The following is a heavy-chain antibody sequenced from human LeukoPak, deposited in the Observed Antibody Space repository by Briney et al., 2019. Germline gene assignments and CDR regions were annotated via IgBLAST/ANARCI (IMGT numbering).Heavy chain of an antibody. J-gene: IGHJ5*02. CDR1: GGSFSGYY. CDR3: ARGIPYSSGWPITSGWFDP. Sequence: SETLSLTCAVYGGSFSGYYWSWIRQPPGKGLEWIGEINHSGSTNYNPSLKSRVTISVDTSKNQFSLKLSSVTAADTAVYYCARGIPYSSGWPITSGWFDPWGQGTLVTVSS. D-gene: IGHD6-19*01. CDR2: INHSGST. V-gene: IGHV4-34*01.